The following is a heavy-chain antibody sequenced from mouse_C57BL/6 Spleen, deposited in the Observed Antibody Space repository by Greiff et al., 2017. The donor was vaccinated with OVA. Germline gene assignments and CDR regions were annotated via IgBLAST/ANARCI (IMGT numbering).Heavy chain of an antibody. D-gene: IGHD1-1*01. V-gene: IGHV3-6*01. J-gene: IGHJ4*01. CDR1: GYSITSGYY. CDR3: ASSGSSYYAMDY. Sequence: ESGPGLVKPSQSLSLTCSVTGYSITSGYYWNWIRQFPGNKLEWMGYISYDGSNNYNPSLKNRISITRDTSKNQFFLKLNSVTTEDTATYYCASSGSSYYAMDYWGQGTSVTVSS. CDR2: ISYDGSN.